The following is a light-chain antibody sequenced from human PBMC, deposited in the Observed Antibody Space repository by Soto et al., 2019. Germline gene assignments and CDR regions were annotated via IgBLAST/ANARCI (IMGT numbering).Light chain of an antibody. CDR3: QQYGSSPPTT. CDR1: QSVSSSY. CDR2: GAS. V-gene: IGKV3-20*01. J-gene: IGKJ4*01. Sequence: EIVLTQSPGTLSVSPGERATLSCRASQSVSSSYLAWYQQKPGQAPRLLIYGASSRATGIPDRFSGSGSGTDFTLTISRLEPEDFAVYYCQQYGSSPPTTFGGGTKVDIK.